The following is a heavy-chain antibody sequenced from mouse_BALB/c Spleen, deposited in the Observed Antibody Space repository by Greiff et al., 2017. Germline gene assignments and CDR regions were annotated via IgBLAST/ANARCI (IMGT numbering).Heavy chain of an antibody. CDR1: GFTFSSFG. J-gene: IGHJ4*01. Sequence: VESGGGLVQPGGSRKLSCAASGFTFSSFGMHWVRQAPEKGLEWVAYISSGSSTIYYADTVKGRFTISRDNPKNTLFLQMTSLRSEDTAMYYCARGRDYAMDYWGQGTSVTVSS. CDR3: ARGRDYAMDY. V-gene: IGHV5-17*02. CDR2: ISSGSSTI.